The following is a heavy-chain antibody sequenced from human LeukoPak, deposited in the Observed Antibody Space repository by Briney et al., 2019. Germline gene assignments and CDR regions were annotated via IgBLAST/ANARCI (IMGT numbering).Heavy chain of an antibody. D-gene: IGHD3-22*01. Sequence: SETLSLTCTVSGGSISSYYWGWIRQPAGKGLEWIGRIYTSGSTNYNPSLKSRVTMSVDTSKNRFSLKLSSVTAADTAVYYCARAEVVVVPERYFDLWGRGTLVTVSS. CDR2: IYTSGST. J-gene: IGHJ2*01. CDR1: GGSISSYY. V-gene: IGHV4-4*07. CDR3: ARAEVVVVPERYFDL.